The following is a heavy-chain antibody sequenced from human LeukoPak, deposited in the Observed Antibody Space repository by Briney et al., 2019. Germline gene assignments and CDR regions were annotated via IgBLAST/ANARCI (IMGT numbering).Heavy chain of an antibody. J-gene: IGHJ4*02. CDR2: INPNSGGT. D-gene: IGHD2-15*01. CDR1: GYTFTGYY. V-gene: IGHV1-2*02. Sequence: GASVTVSCKASGYTFTGYYMHWVRQAPGQGLEWMGWINPNSGGTNYAQKFQGRVTMTRDTSISTAYMELSRLRSDDTAVYYCARDPRYCSGGSCGYFDYWGQGTLVTVSS. CDR3: ARDPRYCSGGSCGYFDY.